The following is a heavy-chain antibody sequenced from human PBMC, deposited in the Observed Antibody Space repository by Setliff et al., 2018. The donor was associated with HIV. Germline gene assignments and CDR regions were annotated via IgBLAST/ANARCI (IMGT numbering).Heavy chain of an antibody. CDR3: ARAGEYGDFDGFDY. CDR2: IYHSGST. CDR1: GGSISSSNW. D-gene: IGHD4-17*01. Sequence: SETLSLTCAVSGGSISSSNWWSWVRQPPGKGLEWIGEIYHSGSTNFNPSLRSRVTILVDSSKREVSLKLNSVTAADTAVYYCARAGEYGDFDGFDYWGQGTPVTVSS. J-gene: IGHJ4*02. V-gene: IGHV4-4*02.